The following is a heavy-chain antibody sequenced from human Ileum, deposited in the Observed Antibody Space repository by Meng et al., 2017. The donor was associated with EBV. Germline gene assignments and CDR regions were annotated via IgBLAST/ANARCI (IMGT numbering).Heavy chain of an antibody. V-gene: IGHV2-5*02. CDR1: WFSRGTSGGA. Sequence: VSVQGAGPPLVKPTQSLTLSCSFSWFSRGTSGGAGGWSRKPPGKALEWLALIFWDDDKRYSPSLKGKLTITKDTSKNQVVLTMPNMDPVDTATYYCAHVAAAESVEDYWGQGTLVTVSS. CDR2: IFWDDDK. D-gene: IGHD6-13*01. J-gene: IGHJ4*02. CDR3: AHVAAAESVEDY.